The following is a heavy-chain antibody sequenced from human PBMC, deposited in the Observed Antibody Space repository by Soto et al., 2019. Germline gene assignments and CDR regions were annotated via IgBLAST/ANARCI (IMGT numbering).Heavy chain of an antibody. J-gene: IGHJ4*02. D-gene: IGHD3-22*01. CDR1: GYSFTSYW. CDR3: ARHYYDSSGYLVY. CDR2: IDPSDSYT. V-gene: IGHV5-10-1*01. Sequence: PGESLKISCKGSGYSFTSYWISWVRQMPGKGLEWMGRIDPSDSYTNYSPSFQGHVTISAEKSISTAYLQWSSLKASDTAMYYCARHYYDSSGYLVYWGRGTLVTVSS.